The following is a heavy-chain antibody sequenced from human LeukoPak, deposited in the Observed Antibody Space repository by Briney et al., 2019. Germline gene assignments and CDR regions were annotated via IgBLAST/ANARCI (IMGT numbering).Heavy chain of an antibody. D-gene: IGHD6-19*01. CDR1: GFTFSSYS. CDR3: AKAPRSSGADYFDY. Sequence: PGGSLRLSCAASGFTFSSYSMNWVRQAPGKGLEWVSGISWNSGSIGYADSVKGRFTISRDNAKNSLYLQTNSLRAEDMALYYCAKAPRSSGADYFDYWGQGTLVTVSS. J-gene: IGHJ4*02. CDR2: ISWNSGSI. V-gene: IGHV3-9*03.